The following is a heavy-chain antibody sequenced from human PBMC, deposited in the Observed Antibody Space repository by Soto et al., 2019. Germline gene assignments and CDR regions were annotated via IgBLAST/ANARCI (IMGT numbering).Heavy chain of an antibody. CDR2: IYYSGST. V-gene: IGHV4-59*01. CDR1: GGSISSYY. Sequence: SETLSLTCTVSGGSISSYYWSWIRQPPGKGLEWIGYIYYSGSTNYNPSLKSRVTISVDTSKNQFSLKLSSVTAADTAVYYCAILKNDFWSGYFDYWAQGTLVPVSS. D-gene: IGHD3-3*01. CDR3: AILKNDFWSGYFDY. J-gene: IGHJ4*02.